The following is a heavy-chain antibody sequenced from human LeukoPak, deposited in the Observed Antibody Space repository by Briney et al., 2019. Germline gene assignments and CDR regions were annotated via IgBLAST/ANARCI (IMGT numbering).Heavy chain of an antibody. Sequence: ASVKVSCKASGYTFTSYSISWVRQAPGQGLEWLGWVRGYNGDANYAQKIQGRVSMTTDTSTTTAYMGLRSLTSDDTAVYYCARDGSRKNSTLFDYWGQGTLVIVSS. J-gene: IGHJ4*02. D-gene: IGHD6-13*01. CDR2: VRGYNGDA. CDR3: ARDGSRKNSTLFDY. V-gene: IGHV1-18*01. CDR1: GYTFTSYS.